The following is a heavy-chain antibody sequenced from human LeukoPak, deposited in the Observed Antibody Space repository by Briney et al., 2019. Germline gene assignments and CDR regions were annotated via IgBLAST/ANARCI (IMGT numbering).Heavy chain of an antibody. CDR1: GGSISSYY. V-gene: IGHV4-59*12. D-gene: IGHD6-13*01. CDR2: IYYSGST. CDR3: ASAERIAAAGYPYSGY. J-gene: IGHJ4*02. Sequence: SETLSLTCTVSGGSISSYYWSWIRQPPGKGLEWIGYIYYSGSTNYNPSLKSRVTISVDTSKNQFSLNLSSVTAADTAIYYCASAERIAAAGYPYSGYWGQGALVTVSS.